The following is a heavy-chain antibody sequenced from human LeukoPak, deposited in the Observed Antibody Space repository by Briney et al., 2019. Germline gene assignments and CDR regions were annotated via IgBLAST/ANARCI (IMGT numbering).Heavy chain of an antibody. CDR3: ARDGEDILSNWFDP. CDR2: VYSSGST. CDR1: GGSLASYY. D-gene: IGHD2-15*01. V-gene: IGHV4-4*07. Sequence: SETLSLTCTVSGGSLASYYWSWIRQSAGKGPEWIGRVYSSGSTNYNPSLKSRVTISRDMSKNEVSLNMRSVTAADTAVYYCARDGEDILSNWFDPWGQGILVVVSS. J-gene: IGHJ5*02.